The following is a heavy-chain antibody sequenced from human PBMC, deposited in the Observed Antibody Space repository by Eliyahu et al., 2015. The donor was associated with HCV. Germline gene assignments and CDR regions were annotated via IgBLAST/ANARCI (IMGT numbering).Heavy chain of an antibody. CDR1: GFTFSSYG. CDR3: AREMNYWQWPNYYYYGMDV. CDR2: IWYDGSNK. D-gene: IGHD6-19*01. Sequence: QVQLVESGGGVVQPGRSLRLSCAASGFTFSSYGMHWVRQAPGKGLEWVAVIWYDGSNKYYADSVKGRFTISRDNSKNTLYLQMNSLRAEDTAVYYCAREMNYWQWPNYYYYGMDVWGQGTTVTVSS. J-gene: IGHJ6*02. V-gene: IGHV3-33*01.